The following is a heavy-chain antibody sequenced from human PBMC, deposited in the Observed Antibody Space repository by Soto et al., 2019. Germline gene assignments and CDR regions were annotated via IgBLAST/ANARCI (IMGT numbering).Heavy chain of an antibody. J-gene: IGHJ5*02. D-gene: IGHD3-10*01. V-gene: IGHV4-34*01. CDR2: INHSGST. Sequence: SETLSLTCAVYGGSFSGYYWSWFRQPPGKGLEWIGEINHSGSTNYNPSLKSRVTISVDTSKNQFSLKLSSVTAADTAVYYCARGPSITMVRGSEPWGQGTLVTVS. CDR3: ARGPSITMVRGSEP. CDR1: GGSFSGYY.